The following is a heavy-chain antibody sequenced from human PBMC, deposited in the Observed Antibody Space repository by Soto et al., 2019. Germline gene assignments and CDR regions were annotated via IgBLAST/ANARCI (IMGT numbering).Heavy chain of an antibody. J-gene: IGHJ3*01. CDR3: ARGRGAVAEGFYYYYCVRPRPHSSATMTAVDVFDL. CDR2: INHSGST. CDR1: GGSFSGYY. D-gene: IGHD6-19*01. Sequence: SETLSLTCAVYGGSFSGYYWSWIRQPPGKGLEWIGEINHSGSTNYNPSLKSRVTISVDTSKNQFSLKLSSVTAADTAVYYCARGRGAVAEGFYYYYCVRPRPHSSATMTAVDVFDLWGHGTLVTVSS. V-gene: IGHV4-34*01.